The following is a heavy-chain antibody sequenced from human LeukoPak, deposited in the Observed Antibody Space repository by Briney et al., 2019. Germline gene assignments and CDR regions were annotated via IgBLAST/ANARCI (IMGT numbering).Heavy chain of an antibody. V-gene: IGHV1-18*01. Sequence: ASVKVSCKASGYTFMTSDISWVRQAPGQGLEWMGWISPHYGNTNFAQKFRGRVTMTTDTSTSTAYLELRSLRFDDTAVYYCARDVVAGYGMDVWGQGTTITVSS. CDR1: GYTFMTSD. J-gene: IGHJ6*02. CDR3: ARDVVAGYGMDV. CDR2: ISPHYGNT. D-gene: IGHD2-15*01.